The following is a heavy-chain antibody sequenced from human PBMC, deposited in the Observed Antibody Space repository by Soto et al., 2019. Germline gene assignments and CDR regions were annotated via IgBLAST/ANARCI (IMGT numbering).Heavy chain of an antibody. V-gene: IGHV5-51*01. J-gene: IGHJ5*02. CDR1: GYSFSTSW. CDR2: IYPSDSDT. D-gene: IGHD3-3*01. Sequence: PGESLKISCKGSGYSFSTSWIGWVRQMSGKGLEWMGTIYPSDSDTRYSPSFQGQVIISADKSTSTAYLQWRSLKASDTAMYYCGGRAESYDFWSGYCGAWGQGTTV. CDR3: GGRAESYDFWSGYCGA.